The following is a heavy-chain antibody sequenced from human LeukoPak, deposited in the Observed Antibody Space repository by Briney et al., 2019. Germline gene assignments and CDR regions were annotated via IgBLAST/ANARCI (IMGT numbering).Heavy chain of an antibody. V-gene: IGHV1-18*04. J-gene: IGHJ4*02. CDR1: GYTFTGYY. Sequence: ASVKVSCKASGYTFTGYYMHWVRQAPGQGLEWMGWISAYNGNTKYAQKFQGRVTMTTDTSTSTAYMELRSLRSDDTAVYYCARMRRRYYDSSGYYETGYFDYWGQGTLVTVSS. D-gene: IGHD3-22*01. CDR2: ISAYNGNT. CDR3: ARMRRRYYDSSGYYETGYFDY.